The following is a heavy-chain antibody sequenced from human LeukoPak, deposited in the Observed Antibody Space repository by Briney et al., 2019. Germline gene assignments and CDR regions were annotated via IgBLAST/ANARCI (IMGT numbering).Heavy chain of an antibody. V-gene: IGHV4-59*08. CDR1: GGSISSYY. D-gene: IGHD6-19*01. J-gene: IGHJ4*02. CDR2: IYYSGST. CDR3: ARWVSGGYSSGWYSVGTYFDY. Sequence: SETLSLTCTVSGGSISSYYWSWVRQPPGKGLEWIGYIYYSGSTNYNPSLKSRVTISVDTSKNQFSLKLSSVTAADTAVYYCARWVSGGYSSGWYSVGTYFDYWGQGTLVTVSS.